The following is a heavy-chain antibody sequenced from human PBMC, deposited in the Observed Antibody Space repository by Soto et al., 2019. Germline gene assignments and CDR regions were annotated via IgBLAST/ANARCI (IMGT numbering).Heavy chain of an antibody. CDR3: AKDRSTMRWFDP. Sequence: SETLSLTCAVSGASVRSYHWSWIRQAAGKGLEWMGRVQMSGTTNYNPALKTRVTMSLDTSKNEVSLRMTSLTAAATAVYFCAKDRSTMRWFDPWGQGILVTVSS. CDR1: GASVRSYH. D-gene: IGHD1-1*01. CDR2: VQMSGTT. J-gene: IGHJ5*02. V-gene: IGHV4-4*07.